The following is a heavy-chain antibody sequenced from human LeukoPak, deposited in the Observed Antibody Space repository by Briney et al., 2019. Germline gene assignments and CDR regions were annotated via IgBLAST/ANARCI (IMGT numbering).Heavy chain of an antibody. D-gene: IGHD3-22*01. CDR1: GYTFTSYG. J-gene: IGHJ3*02. V-gene: IGHV1-18*01. Sequence: ASVKVSCKASGYTFTSYGISWVRQAPGQGLEWMGWISAYNGNTNYAQKLQGRVTMTTDTSTSAAYMELRSLRSDDTAVYYCVGGYYYDSSGYYPYDAFDIWGQGTMVTVSS. CDR3: VGGYYYDSSGYYPYDAFDI. CDR2: ISAYNGNT.